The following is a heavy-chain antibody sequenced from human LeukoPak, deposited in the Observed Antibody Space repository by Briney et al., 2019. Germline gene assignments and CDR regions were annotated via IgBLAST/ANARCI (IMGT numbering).Heavy chain of an antibody. V-gene: IGHV3-30*18. CDR1: GFTSCGYG. Sequence: GGSLRPSGAPPGFTSCGYGSHGVPRAPAKGREWGAFVSYDGSNKYYTDSMKGRFTISRDNSKNTLYLQMNSLRTEDTAIYYCAQEDYDGSGSYLGGWGQGTLVTVSS. D-gene: IGHD3-10*01. J-gene: IGHJ4*02. CDR2: VSYDGSNK. CDR3: AQEDYDGSGSYLGG.